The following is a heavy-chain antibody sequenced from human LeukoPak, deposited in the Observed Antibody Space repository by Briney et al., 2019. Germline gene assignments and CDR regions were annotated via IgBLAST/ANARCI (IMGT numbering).Heavy chain of an antibody. CDR3: ARAPRIAAAGPLFDY. CDR1: GYTFTSYY. J-gene: IGHJ4*02. Sequence: ASVKVSCKASGYTFTSYYMHWVQQAPGQGLEWMGIINPSGGSTSYAQKFQGRVTMTRDTSTSTVYMELSSLRSEDTAVYYCARAPRIAAAGPLFDYWGQGTLVTVSS. CDR2: INPSGGST. V-gene: IGHV1-46*01. D-gene: IGHD6-13*01.